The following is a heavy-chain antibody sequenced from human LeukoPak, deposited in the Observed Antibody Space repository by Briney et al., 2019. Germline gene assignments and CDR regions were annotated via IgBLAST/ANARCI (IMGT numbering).Heavy chain of an antibody. Sequence: GGSLRLSCAASGFTFSDYYMSWIRQAPGKGLEWVSYISSSSSTIYYADSVKGRFTISRDNAKNSLYLQMNSLRDEDTAVYYCAREQWLPSLYYFDYWGQGTLVTVSS. V-gene: IGHV3-11*04. J-gene: IGHJ4*02. CDR1: GFTFSDYY. D-gene: IGHD6-19*01. CDR2: ISSSSSTI. CDR3: AREQWLPSLYYFDY.